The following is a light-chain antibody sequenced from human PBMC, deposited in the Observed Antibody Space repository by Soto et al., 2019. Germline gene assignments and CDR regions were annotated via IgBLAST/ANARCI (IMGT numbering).Light chain of an antibody. Sequence: EVVLTQSPAILSLSPGERATLSCRASQSLSTYLAWYQQKPGQAPRLLIFDSSNRVTGTPARFSGSGSGTEFTLTISSLELEDFAIYYCQLRDNLPPRLTFGGGTKEQI. CDR1: QSLSTY. V-gene: IGKV3-11*01. CDR2: DSS. CDR3: QLRDNLPPRLT. J-gene: IGKJ4*02.